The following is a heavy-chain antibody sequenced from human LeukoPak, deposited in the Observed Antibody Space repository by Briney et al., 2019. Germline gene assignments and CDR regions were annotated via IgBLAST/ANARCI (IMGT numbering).Heavy chain of an antibody. J-gene: IGHJ4*02. CDR2: ISWNSGDI. CDR3: AKEALWFGELTPSSDFDY. Sequence: PGGSLRLSCAASGFTFDDYAMHWVRQAPGKGLEWVSGISWNSGDIGYADSVKGRFTISRDNSKNTLYLQMNSLRAEDTAVYYCAKEALWFGELTPSSDFDYWGQGTLVTVSS. CDR1: GFTFDDYA. V-gene: IGHV3-9*01. D-gene: IGHD3-10*01.